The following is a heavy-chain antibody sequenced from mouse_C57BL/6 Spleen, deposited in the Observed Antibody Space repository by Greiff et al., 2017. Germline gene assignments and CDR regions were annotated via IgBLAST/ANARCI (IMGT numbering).Heavy chain of an antibody. V-gene: IGHV1-82*01. CDR1: GYAFSSSW. D-gene: IGHD1-1*01. Sequence: QVQLQQSGPELVKPGASVKISCEASGYAFSSSWMNWVKQRPGKGLEWIGRIYPGDGDTNYNGKFKGKATLTADKSSSTAYMQLSSLTSEDSAVYFCARSVNYGREYAMDYWGQGTSVTVSS. CDR3: ARSVNYGREYAMDY. CDR2: IYPGDGDT. J-gene: IGHJ4*01.